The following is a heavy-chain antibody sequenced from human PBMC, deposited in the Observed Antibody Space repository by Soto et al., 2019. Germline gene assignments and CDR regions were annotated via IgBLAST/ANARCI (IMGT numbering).Heavy chain of an antibody. CDR1: GASITGSSY. D-gene: IGHD2-8*02. CDR2: FSLSGTT. Sequence: QVQLQASGPGLMKPSETLSLTCTVSGASITGSSYWSWIRQPAGNGLEWIGRFSLSGTTSYNPSLRRRVTMTADVSKSQFSLRVTAVTAADTALDYCARGMTPPGALTWYYCDSWGQGTLVTVSS. J-gene: IGHJ4*02. V-gene: IGHV4-4*07. CDR3: ARGMTPPGALTWYYCDS.